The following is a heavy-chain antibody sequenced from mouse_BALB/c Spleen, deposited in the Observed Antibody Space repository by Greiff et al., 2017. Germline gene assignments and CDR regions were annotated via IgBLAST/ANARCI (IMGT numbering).Heavy chain of an antibody. CDR1: GFTFSSFG. V-gene: IGHV5-17*02. Sequence: EVMLVESGGGLVQPGGSRKLSCAASGFTFSSFGMHWVRQAPEKGLEWVAYISSGSSTIYYADTVKGRFTISRDNPKNTLFLQMTSLRSEDTAMYYCARTKLDYYGSSPAMDYWGQGTSVTVSS. J-gene: IGHJ4*01. D-gene: IGHD1-1*01. CDR2: ISSGSSTI. CDR3: ARTKLDYYGSSPAMDY.